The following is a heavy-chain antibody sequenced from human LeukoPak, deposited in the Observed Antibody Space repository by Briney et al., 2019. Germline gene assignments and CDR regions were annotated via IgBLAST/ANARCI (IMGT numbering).Heavy chain of an antibody. V-gene: IGHV1-46*01. Sequence: GASVKVSCKASGYTFTSYYMHWVRQAPGQGLEWMGIINPSGGSTSYAQKFQGRVTMTRDTSKNQFSLKLSSVTAADTAVYYCARAGRGSGYYYRTYYFDYWGQGTLVTVSS. D-gene: IGHD3-22*01. CDR1: GYTFTSYY. J-gene: IGHJ4*02. CDR3: ARAGRGSGYYYRTYYFDY. CDR2: INPSGGST.